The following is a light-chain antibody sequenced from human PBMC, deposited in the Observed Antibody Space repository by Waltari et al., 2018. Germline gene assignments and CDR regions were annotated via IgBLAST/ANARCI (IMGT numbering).Light chain of an antibody. CDR2: HAS. CDR3: QQRANWLTLT. CDR1: QSVSNF. J-gene: IGKJ4*01. V-gene: IGKV3-11*01. Sequence: EIVLTQSPATLSLSPGERATLSCRASQSVSNFLAWYQQKPGQTPRLLIYHASNRATGIPESFSGREAVTDFTLYISSLEPGHSAVYYCQQRANWLTLTVGGGTSVEI.